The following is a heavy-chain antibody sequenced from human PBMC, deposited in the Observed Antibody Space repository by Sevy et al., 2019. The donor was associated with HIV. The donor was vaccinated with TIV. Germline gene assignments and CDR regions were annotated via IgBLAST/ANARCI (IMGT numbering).Heavy chain of an antibody. V-gene: IGHV3-48*02. CDR2: INSDSDTM. Sequence: GGSLRLSCLASGFPLNYYAMNWVRQAPGKGLEWILYINSDSDTMYYGDSVKGRFTISRDNAKNSLYLQMNSLRDEDTAVYYCARERGTYYDTSGYPYLLEAGFDYWGQGTLVTVSS. CDR3: ARERGTYYDTSGYPYLLEAGFDY. D-gene: IGHD3-22*01. CDR1: GFPLNYYA. J-gene: IGHJ4*02.